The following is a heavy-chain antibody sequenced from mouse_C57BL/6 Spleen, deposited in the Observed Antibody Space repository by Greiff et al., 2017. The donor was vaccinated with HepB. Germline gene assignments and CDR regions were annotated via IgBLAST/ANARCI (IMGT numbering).Heavy chain of an antibody. CDR3: ARSGWYLDY. CDR1: GYTFTDYY. V-gene: IGHV1-26*01. D-gene: IGHD1-2*01. J-gene: IGHJ2*01. CDR2: INPNNGGT. Sequence: EVQLQQSGPELVKPGASVKISCKASGYTFTDYYMNWVKQSHGKSLEWIGDINPNNGGTSYNQKFKGKATLTVDKSSSTAYMELRSLTSEDSAVYYCARSGWYLDYWGQGTTLTVSS.